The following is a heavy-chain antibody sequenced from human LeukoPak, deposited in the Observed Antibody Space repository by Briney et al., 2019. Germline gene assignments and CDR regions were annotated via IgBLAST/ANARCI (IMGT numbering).Heavy chain of an antibody. CDR3: ARGTLYYYDSSGYYWTDY. D-gene: IGHD3-22*01. Sequence: GGSLRLSCAASGFTFSSYSMNWVRQAPGKGLEWVSSISSSSSYIYYADSVKGRFTNSRDNAKNSLYLQMNSLRAEDTAVYYCARGTLYYYDSSGYYWTDYWGQGTLVTVSS. J-gene: IGHJ4*02. CDR1: GFTFSSYS. CDR2: ISSSSSYI. V-gene: IGHV3-21*01.